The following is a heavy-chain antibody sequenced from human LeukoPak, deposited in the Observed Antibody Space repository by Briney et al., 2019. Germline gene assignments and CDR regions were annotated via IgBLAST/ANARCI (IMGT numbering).Heavy chain of an antibody. CDR3: ARGRIYAGGHDGFHI. D-gene: IGHD2/OR15-2a*01. Sequence: SETLSLTRTVSGGSISSTSYYWGWIRQPPGKGLEWIGSIYYSGSTYYNPSLRSRVTISVDTSKNQFSLKLTSVTAADTAVYYCARGRIYAGGHDGFHIWGQGTMVTVSS. V-gene: IGHV4-39*07. CDR1: GGSISSTSYY. J-gene: IGHJ3*02. CDR2: IYYSGST.